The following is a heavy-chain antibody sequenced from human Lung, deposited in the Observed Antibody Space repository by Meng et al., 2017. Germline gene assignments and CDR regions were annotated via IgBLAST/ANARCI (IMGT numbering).Heavy chain of an antibody. CDR2: ISYDGSNK. D-gene: IGHD3-10*01. CDR1: GFTFSSYA. V-gene: IGHV3-30*01. Sequence: GESLKISCAASGFTFSSYAMHWVRQAPGKGLEWVAVISYDGSNKYYADSVKGRFTISRDNSKNTLYLQMNSLRAEDTAVYYCARDNTMVRRVTEPDAFDIWGQGTMVTVSS. J-gene: IGHJ3*02. CDR3: ARDNTMVRRVTEPDAFDI.